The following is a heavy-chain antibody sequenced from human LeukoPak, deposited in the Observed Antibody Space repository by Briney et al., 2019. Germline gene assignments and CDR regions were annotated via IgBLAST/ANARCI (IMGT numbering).Heavy chain of an antibody. CDR1: EVTFSTYT. CDR2: ISGSGNYI. V-gene: IGHV3-21*06. CDR3: ARDQWLVRSRYMDV. D-gene: IGHD6-19*01. J-gene: IGHJ6*03. Sequence: GGSLRLSCAASEVTFSTYTMTWVRQAPGKGLEWVSSISGSGNYIYYADSLKGRFTISRDNANNLLFLQMSSLRAEDTAVYYCARDQWLVRSRYMDVWGKGTTVTVSS.